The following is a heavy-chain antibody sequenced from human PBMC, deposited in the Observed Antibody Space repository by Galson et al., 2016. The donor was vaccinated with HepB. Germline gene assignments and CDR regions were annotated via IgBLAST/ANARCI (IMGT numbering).Heavy chain of an antibody. J-gene: IGHJ3*02. CDR2: IYYSGTT. D-gene: IGHD6-19*01. CDR3: ARASPRDSSGWYPDAFDI. V-gene: IGHV4-39*07. Sequence: ETLSLTCTVSGGSISSSTYYWGWIRQPPGKGLEWLGSIYYSGTTYDNPSLKSRVTISVDTSKNQFSLKLSSVTAADTAVYYCARASPRDSSGWYPDAFDIWGQGTMVTVSS. CDR1: GGSISSSTYY.